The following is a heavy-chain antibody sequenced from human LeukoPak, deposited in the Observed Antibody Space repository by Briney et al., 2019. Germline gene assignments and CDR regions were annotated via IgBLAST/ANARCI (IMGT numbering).Heavy chain of an antibody. J-gene: IGHJ1*01. CDR3: ARGRYCSGGSCYSVIQH. V-gene: IGHV4-34*01. D-gene: IGHD2-15*01. CDR2: INHSGST. CDR1: GGSFSGYY. Sequence: SETLSLTCAVYGGSFSGYYWSWIRQPPGKGLEWIGEINHSGSTNYNPSLKSRVTISVDTSKNQFSLKLSSVTAADTAVYYCARGRYCSGGSCYSVIQHWGQGTLVTVSS.